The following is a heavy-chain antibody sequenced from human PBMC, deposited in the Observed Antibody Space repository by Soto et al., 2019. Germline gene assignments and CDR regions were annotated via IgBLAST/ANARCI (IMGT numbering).Heavy chain of an antibody. V-gene: IGHV4-30-2*01. Sequence: ASETLSLTCAVSGGSISSGGYSWSWIRQPPGKGLEWIGYMYNSGSTYYNPSLKSRVTISIDRSKNQFSLKLSSVTAADTAIYYCAREIHDFWSGYFGYWGQGTLVTVSS. J-gene: IGHJ4*02. CDR2: MYNSGST. CDR1: GGSISSGGYS. D-gene: IGHD3-3*01. CDR3: AREIHDFWSGYFGY.